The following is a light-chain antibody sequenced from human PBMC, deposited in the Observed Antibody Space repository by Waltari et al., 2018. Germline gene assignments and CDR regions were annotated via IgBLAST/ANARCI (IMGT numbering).Light chain of an antibody. CDR3: QQRCNWPSGYT. J-gene: IGKJ2*01. Sequence: EIVLTQSPATLSLSPGERATLSCRASQSVSSYLVWYQQKPGQAPRLLINDASKRATGIPARFSGSGSGTDFTLTISSLEPEDFAVYYCQQRCNWPSGYTFGQGTKLEIK. V-gene: IGKV3-11*01. CDR2: DAS. CDR1: QSVSSY.